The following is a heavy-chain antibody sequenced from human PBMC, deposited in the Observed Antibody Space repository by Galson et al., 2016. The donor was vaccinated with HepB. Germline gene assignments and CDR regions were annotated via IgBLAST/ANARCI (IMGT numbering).Heavy chain of an antibody. CDR1: GYTFSNYG. CDR2: ISAYNGIT. Sequence: SVKVSCKASGYTFSNYGFSWVRQAPGQGLEWMGWISAYNGITEYLQKLQGRVTMTIETSTSTAYMELRSLRSDDTALYYCARDVEGYGMDVWGQGTTVTVSS. J-gene: IGHJ6*02. V-gene: IGHV1-18*01. CDR3: ARDVEGYGMDV. D-gene: IGHD3-3*01.